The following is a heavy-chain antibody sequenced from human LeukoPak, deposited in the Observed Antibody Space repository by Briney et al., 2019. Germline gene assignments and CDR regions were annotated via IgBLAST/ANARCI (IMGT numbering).Heavy chain of an antibody. D-gene: IGHD5-24*01. CDR2: IIPIFGTA. CDR1: GGTFSSYA. CDR3: ARDKMAYYYYYMDV. J-gene: IGHJ6*03. V-gene: IGHV1-69*13. Sequence: SVKVSCKASGGTFSSYAISWVRQAPGQGLEWMGGIIPIFGTANYAQKFQGRVTITADESTSTAYTELSSLRSEDTAVYYCARDKMAYYYYYMDVWGKGTTVTVSS.